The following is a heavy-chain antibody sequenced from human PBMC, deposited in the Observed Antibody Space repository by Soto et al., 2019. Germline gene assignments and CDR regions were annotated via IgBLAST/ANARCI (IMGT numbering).Heavy chain of an antibody. Sequence: PSETLSLTCAVYGGSFSGDFWSWIRQPPGKGLEWIGEINHSGSPYYNPSLKSRVTISVDTSKNQFSLKLSSVTAADTAVYYCAREKGYCSSADCYGGVFDNWGQGTLVTVSS. CDR3: AREKGYCSSADCYGGVFDN. D-gene: IGHD2-2*01. V-gene: IGHV4-34*01. CDR1: GGSFSGDF. CDR2: INHSGSP. J-gene: IGHJ4*02.